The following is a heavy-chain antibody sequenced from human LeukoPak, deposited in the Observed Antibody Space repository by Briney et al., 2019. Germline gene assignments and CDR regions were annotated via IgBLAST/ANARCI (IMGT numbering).Heavy chain of an antibody. CDR1: GGSFSGYY. Sequence: SETLSLTCAVYGGSFSGYYWSWIRQPPGKGLEWIGEINHSGSTNYNPSLKSRVTISVDTSKNQFSLKLSSVTAADTAVYYCARGVRDRYTSGGYYYYYYMDVWGKGTTVTISS. CDR2: INHSGST. J-gene: IGHJ6*03. V-gene: IGHV4-34*01. CDR3: ARGVRDRYTSGGYYYYYYMDV. D-gene: IGHD3-10*01.